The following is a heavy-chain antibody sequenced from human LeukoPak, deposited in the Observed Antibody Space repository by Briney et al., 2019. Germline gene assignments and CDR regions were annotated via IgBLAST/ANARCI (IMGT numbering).Heavy chain of an antibody. CDR2: INPKSGGT. CDR3: ARAIVAEPAAIDDY. V-gene: IGHV1-2*02. J-gene: IGHJ4*02. D-gene: IGHD2-2*01. Sequence: ASVKVSCKASGYTFTGYYLHWVRQAPGQGLEWVAWINPKSGGTDYAQKFQGRVAVTTNTSISTAYMEMRRLISDDTAVYYCARAIVAEPAAIDDYWGQGTLVTVSS. CDR1: GYTFTGYY.